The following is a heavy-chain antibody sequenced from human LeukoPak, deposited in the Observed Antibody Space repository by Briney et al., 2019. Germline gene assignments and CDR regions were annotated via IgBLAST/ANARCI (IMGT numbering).Heavy chain of an antibody. Sequence: SEPLSLPCTVSDGSINGYYWSWIRQPPGKGLEWIGYIYYSGSTNYNPSLKSRVTISVDTSKNQFSLKLSSVTAADTAVYYCARHIGVGTFDYWGQGTLVTVSS. CDR3: ARHIGVGTFDY. J-gene: IGHJ4*02. CDR2: IYYSGST. V-gene: IGHV4-59*08. D-gene: IGHD1-26*01. CDR1: DGSINGYY.